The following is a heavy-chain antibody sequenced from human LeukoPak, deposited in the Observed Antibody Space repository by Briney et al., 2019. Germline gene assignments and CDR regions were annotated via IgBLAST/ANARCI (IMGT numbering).Heavy chain of an antibody. CDR3: AREGYCSGGSCYDLYYFDY. CDR1: EGTFSSYA. V-gene: IGHV1-69*04. D-gene: IGHD2-15*01. J-gene: IGHJ4*02. Sequence: SVKVSCKASEGTFSSYATSWVRQAPGQGLEWMGRIIPILGIANYAQKFQGRVTITADKSTSTAYMELSSLRSEDTAVYYCAREGYCSGGSCYDLYYFDYWGQGTLVTVSS. CDR2: IIPILGIA.